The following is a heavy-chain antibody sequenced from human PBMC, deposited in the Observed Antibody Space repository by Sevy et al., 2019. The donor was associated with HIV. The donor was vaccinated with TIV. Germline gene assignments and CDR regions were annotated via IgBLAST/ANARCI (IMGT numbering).Heavy chain of an antibody. CDR3: ARGLVGDYFDY. J-gene: IGHJ4*02. V-gene: IGHV3-21*01. Sequence: GGSLRLSCAASGFTFSSYSMNWVRQAPGKGLEWVSSISSSSSYIYFADSVKGRFTISRDNAKNSLYLQMNSLRAEDTAVYYCARGLVGDYFDYWGQGTLVTVSS. CDR1: GFTFSSYS. D-gene: IGHD6-19*01. CDR2: ISSSSSYI.